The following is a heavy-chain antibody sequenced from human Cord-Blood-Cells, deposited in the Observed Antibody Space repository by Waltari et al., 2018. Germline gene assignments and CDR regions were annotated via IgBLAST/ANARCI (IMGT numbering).Heavy chain of an antibody. CDR3: ARDRSSSYYYYGMDV. J-gene: IGHJ6*02. V-gene: IGHV4-34*01. Sequence: QVQLQQWGAGLLKPSETLSLTCAVYGGSFSGYSWSWIRPPPGKGLEWIGEINHSGSTNYNPSLKSRVTISVDTSKNQFSLKLSSVTAADTAVYYCARDRSSSYYYYGMDVWGQGTTVTVSS. D-gene: IGHD6-13*01. CDR2: INHSGST. CDR1: GGSFSGYS.